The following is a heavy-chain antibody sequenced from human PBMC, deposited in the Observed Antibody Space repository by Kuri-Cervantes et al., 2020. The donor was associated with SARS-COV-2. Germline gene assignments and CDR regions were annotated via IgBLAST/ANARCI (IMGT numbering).Heavy chain of an antibody. CDR1: GFTFSNAW. CDR2: IKSKTDGGTT. CDR3: ASHPKRFLEWSFDY. D-gene: IGHD3-3*01. V-gene: IGHV3-15*05. Sequence: GESLKISCAASGFTFSNAWMSWVRQAPGKGLEWVGRIKSKTDGGTTDYAAPVKGRFTISRDNAKNSLYLQMNSLRAEDTALYYCASHPKRFLEWSFDYWGQGTLVTVSS. J-gene: IGHJ4*02.